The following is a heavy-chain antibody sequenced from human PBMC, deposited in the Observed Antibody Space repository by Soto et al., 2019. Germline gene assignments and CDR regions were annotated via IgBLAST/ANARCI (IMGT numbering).Heavy chain of an antibody. CDR2: INGGNGNT. D-gene: IGHD3-22*01. V-gene: IGHV1-3*01. CDR1: GYTFSSYV. J-gene: IGHJ4*02. Sequence: QVQVVQSGAEVKKPGASVKVSCKTSGYTFSSYVIHWVRQAPGQRPEWMRWINGGNGNTKFSQKFQDRVTLTSDTSASTAYMELSSLRSEDTAFYCCARDRNPYIYDKSGFFDADYWGQGTLVTVSS. CDR3: ARDRNPYIYDKSGFFDADY.